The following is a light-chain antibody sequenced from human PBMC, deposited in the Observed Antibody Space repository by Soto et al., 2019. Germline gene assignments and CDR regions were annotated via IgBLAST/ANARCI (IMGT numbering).Light chain of an antibody. CDR3: QSYDSSLSGHVV. J-gene: IGLJ2*01. CDR2: YND. Sequence: QSVLTQPPSVSGAPGQRVTISCTGSSSNLGSAFDVQWYQQLPGTAPKLLIYYNDNRPSGVPDRFSGSKSGTSASLAITGLQADDEADYYCQSYDSSLSGHVVFGGGTKLTVL. CDR1: SSNLGSAFD. V-gene: IGLV1-40*01.